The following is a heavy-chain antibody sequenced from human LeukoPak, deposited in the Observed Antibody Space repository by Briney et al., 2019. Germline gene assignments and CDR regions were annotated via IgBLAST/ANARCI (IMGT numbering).Heavy chain of an antibody. CDR3: ARVSSYSSSSGSLCDY. D-gene: IGHD6-6*01. J-gene: IGHJ4*02. CDR1: GFTFNKSW. CDR2: IKEDGTQK. V-gene: IGHV3-7*01. Sequence: GGSLRLSCAASGFTFNKSWMSWVRQAPGKGPEWLANIKEDGTQKYYVDSVRGRFTISRDNAENSLYLQMNSLRDEDTAVYYCARVSSYSSSSGSLCDYWGQGTRVTVSS.